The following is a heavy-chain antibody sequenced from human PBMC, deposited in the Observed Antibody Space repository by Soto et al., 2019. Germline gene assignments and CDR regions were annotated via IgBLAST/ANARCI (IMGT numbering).Heavy chain of an antibody. J-gene: IGHJ5*02. CDR2: ISDDGTNK. CDR3: PREGHGDWFDP. D-gene: IGHD3-10*01. CDR1: GFTFSTYA. V-gene: IGHV3-30-3*01. Sequence: QVHLVESGGGVVQPGRSLRLSCAASGFTFSTYAMHWVRQAPGKGLEGVATISDDGTNKYYADSVKGRFTISRDNSKDTLYLPMNSLRAEDTAVYYCPREGHGDWFDPWGQGTLVTVSS.